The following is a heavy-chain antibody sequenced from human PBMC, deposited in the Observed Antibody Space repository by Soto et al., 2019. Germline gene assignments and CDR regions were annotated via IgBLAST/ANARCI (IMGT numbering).Heavy chain of an antibody. V-gene: IGHV4-31*03. CDR3: ASQFDYGDCYFDY. CDR1: GGSISSGGYY. Sequence: KPSETLSLTCSVSGGSISSGGYYWSWIRQHPGKGLEWIGYIYYSGSTYYNPSLKSRVTISVDTSKNQFSLKLSSVTAADTAVYYCASQFDYGDCYFDYWGQGTLVTVSS. D-gene: IGHD4-17*01. J-gene: IGHJ4*02. CDR2: IYYSGST.